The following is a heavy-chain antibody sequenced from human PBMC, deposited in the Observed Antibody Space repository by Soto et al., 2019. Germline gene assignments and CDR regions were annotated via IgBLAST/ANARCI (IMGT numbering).Heavy chain of an antibody. D-gene: IGHD5-18*01. CDR1: GFTFSDYY. J-gene: IGHJ5*02. CDR3: ASEDTAMPNWFDP. Sequence: GGSLRLSCAASGFTFSDYYMSWIRQAPGKGLEWVSYISSSGSTIYYADSVKGRFTISRDNAKNSLYLQMNSLRAEDMAVYYCASEDTAMPNWFDPWGQGTLVTVSS. CDR2: ISSSGSTI. V-gene: IGHV3-11*01.